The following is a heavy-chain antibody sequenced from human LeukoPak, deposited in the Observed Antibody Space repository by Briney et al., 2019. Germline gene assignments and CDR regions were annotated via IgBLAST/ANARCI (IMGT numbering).Heavy chain of an antibody. Sequence: GTSLRLSCAASGFTFSSYGMHWVRHAPGKGLERVAVIWSDGSNKYYADSVKGRFTISRDNSKNTLYLQMNSLRAEDTAVYYCARRRYSVYDFDYWGQGTLVTVSS. J-gene: IGHJ4*02. V-gene: IGHV3-33*01. CDR2: IWSDGSNK. CDR1: GFTFSSYG. CDR3: ARRRYSVYDFDY. D-gene: IGHD5/OR15-5a*01.